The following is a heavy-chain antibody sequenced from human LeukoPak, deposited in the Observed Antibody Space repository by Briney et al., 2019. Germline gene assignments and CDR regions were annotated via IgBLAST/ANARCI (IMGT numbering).Heavy chain of an antibody. J-gene: IGHJ3*01. CDR1: GFAFSVAA. Sequence: GGSLRLSCAASGFAFSVAAMTWVRQAPGKGLEWVSLIGASGESTYYADSVKGRFTISRDNSKNTLSLQMNSLRVEDTAMYFCAKDIQLSTWGLGTMVTVSS. V-gene: IGHV3-23*01. D-gene: IGHD5-24*01. CDR2: IGASGEST. CDR3: AKDIQLST.